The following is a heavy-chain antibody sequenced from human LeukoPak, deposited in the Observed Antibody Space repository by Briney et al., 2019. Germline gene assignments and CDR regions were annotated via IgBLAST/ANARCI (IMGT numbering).Heavy chain of an antibody. CDR1: GGTFSNYV. V-gene: IGHV1-69*05. D-gene: IGHD6-13*01. CDR2: IIPVFGTP. Sequence: SVKVSCKVSGGTFSNYVISWVRQAPGQGLEWMGGIIPVFGTPNYAQKFRDRVTITTDESTSTAHMEMSSLRSEDTAVYYCARGRDSSRWADYYYCGMDVWGQGTTVTVSS. J-gene: IGHJ6*02. CDR3: ARGRDSSRWADYYYCGMDV.